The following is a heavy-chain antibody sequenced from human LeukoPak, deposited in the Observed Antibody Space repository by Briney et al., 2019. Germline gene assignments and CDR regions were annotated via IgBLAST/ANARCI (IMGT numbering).Heavy chain of an antibody. CDR1: GFTFSSYW. D-gene: IGHD6-19*01. V-gene: IGHV3-7*01. CDR3: ARDPSGIAVAGRRGGFDY. CDR2: IKQDGSEK. Sequence: GGSLRLSCAASGFTFSSYWMSWVRQAPGKGLEWVANIKQDGSEKYYVDSVKGRFTISRDNAKNSLYLQMNSLRAEDTAVYYCARDPSGIAVAGRRGGFDYWGQGTLVTVSS. J-gene: IGHJ4*02.